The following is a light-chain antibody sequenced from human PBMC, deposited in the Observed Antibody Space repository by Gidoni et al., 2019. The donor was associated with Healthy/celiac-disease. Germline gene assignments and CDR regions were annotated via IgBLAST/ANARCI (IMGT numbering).Light chain of an antibody. CDR2: DDN. CDR3: QSYDSSNRV. CDR1: SGSIASNY. Sequence: NFMLTQPPSVSEPPGKTVTISCTRSSGSIASNYVQWYQQRPGSSPTTVIYDDNQRPSGVPDRFSGSIDSSSNSASLTISGRKTEDEADYYCQSYDSSNRVFGGGTKLTVL. V-gene: IGLV6-57*01. J-gene: IGLJ3*02.